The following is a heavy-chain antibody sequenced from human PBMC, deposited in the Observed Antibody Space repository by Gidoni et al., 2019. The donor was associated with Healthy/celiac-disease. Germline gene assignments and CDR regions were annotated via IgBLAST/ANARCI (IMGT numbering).Heavy chain of an antibody. V-gene: IGHV5-10-1*03. CDR2: IDPSDSYT. D-gene: IGHD4-17*01. CDR1: GYSFTSYW. J-gene: IGHJ6*02. CDR3: ARRRHYGDYSSYGMDV. Sequence: EVQLVQSGAEVKKPGESLRISCKGSGYSFTSYWISWVRQMPGKGLEWMGRIDPSDSYTNYSPSFQGHVTISADKSISTAYLQWSSLKASDTAMYYCARRRHYGDYSSYGMDVWGQGTTVTVSS.